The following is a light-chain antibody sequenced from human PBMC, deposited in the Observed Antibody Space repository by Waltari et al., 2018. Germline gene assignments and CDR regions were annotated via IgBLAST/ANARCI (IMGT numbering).Light chain of an antibody. CDR3: LQATQLPLT. V-gene: IGKV2-24*01. CDR2: EVS. Sequence: IVLTQTTLSSPVTLGQPASISCRSSPSLVHSDGNTYLSWLHQRPGQPPRMLIYEVSNRFSGVPDRFSGRGAGTEFTLRINRVEAEDVGVYYCLQATQLPLTFGGGTKVEIK. CDR1: PSLVHSDGNTY. J-gene: IGKJ4*01.